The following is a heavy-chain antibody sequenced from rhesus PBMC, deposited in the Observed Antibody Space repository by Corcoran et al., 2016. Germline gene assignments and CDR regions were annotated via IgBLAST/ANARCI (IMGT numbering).Heavy chain of an antibody. CDR2: INPYNGKT. J-gene: IGHJ4*01. CDR3: AREGSGSWNPYFDY. CDR1: GYTFTDYY. Sequence: QVQLVQSGAEVKKPGSSVKVSCKASGYTFTDYYMHWVRQAPRQGLEWMGWINPYNGKTKYAKKFPGRVTMTRDTSTSTAYMELSSLRSEDTAVYYCAREGSGSWNPYFDYWGQGVLVTVSS. V-gene: IGHV1S2*01. D-gene: IGHD6-25*01.